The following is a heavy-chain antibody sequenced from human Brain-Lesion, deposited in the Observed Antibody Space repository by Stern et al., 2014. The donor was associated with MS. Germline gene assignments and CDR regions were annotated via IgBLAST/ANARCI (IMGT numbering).Heavy chain of an antibody. CDR1: GFTVSSNY. CDR3: ARYCSGGSCYFHGLDV. CDR2: MYGGSST. J-gene: IGHJ6*02. D-gene: IGHD2-15*01. Sequence: EVQLVESGGGLMQPGGSLRLSCVASGFTVSSNYMSWVRQAPGKGLEWVSVMYGGSSTGYGDSVKGRFTISRDTSKNTLYLQMDSLRADDTAVYYCARYCSGGSCYFHGLDVWGQGTTVTVSS. V-gene: IGHV3-53*01.